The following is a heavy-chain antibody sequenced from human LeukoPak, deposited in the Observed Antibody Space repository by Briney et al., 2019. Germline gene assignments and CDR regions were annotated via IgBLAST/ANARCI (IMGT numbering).Heavy chain of an antibody. D-gene: IGHD4-17*01. J-gene: IGHJ3*02. CDR1: GFTFSSYA. CDR2: ISYDGSNK. CDR3: ARPLYGDYPNDAFDI. Sequence: GGSLRLSCAASGFTFSSYAMHWVRQAPGKGLEWVAVISYDGSNKYYADSVKGRLTISRDNAKNSLYLQMNSLRAEDTAVYYCARPLYGDYPNDAFDIWGQGTMVTVSS. V-gene: IGHV3-30-3*01.